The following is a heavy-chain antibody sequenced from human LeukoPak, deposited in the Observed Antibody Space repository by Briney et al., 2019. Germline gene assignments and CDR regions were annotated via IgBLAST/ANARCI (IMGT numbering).Heavy chain of an antibody. CDR3: ARGGINYADS. D-gene: IGHD2-2*01. V-gene: IGHV3-74*01. CDR1: GLSFSKYW. CDR2: IKSDGSST. J-gene: IGHJ5*01. Sequence: GGSLRLSCTASGLSFSKYWMHWVRQAPGKGLVWVSRIKSDGSSTIYADSVKGRFTISRDNSKDTLFLQMNSLRGEDTAVYYCARGGINYADSWGRGTLVTVSS.